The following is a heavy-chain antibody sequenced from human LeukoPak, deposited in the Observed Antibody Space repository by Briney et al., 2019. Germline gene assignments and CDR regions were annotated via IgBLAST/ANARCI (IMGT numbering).Heavy chain of an antibody. CDR2: INHSGST. D-gene: IGHD3-9*01. J-gene: IGHJ4*02. CDR1: GGCFSGYY. V-gene: IGHV4-34*01. Sequence: SETLSLTCAVYGGCFSGYYWRWIRQRPGKGLEWIGEINHSGSTNYNPSLKSRVTISVDTSKNQFSLKLSSVTAADTAVYYCARRGYFDRKIDYWGQGALVTVSS. CDR3: ARRGYFDRKIDY.